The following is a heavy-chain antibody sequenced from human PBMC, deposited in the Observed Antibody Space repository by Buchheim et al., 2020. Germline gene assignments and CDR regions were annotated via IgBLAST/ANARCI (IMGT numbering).Heavy chain of an antibody. J-gene: IGHJ4*02. CDR2: ISGSGGST. CDR1: GFTFSSYA. V-gene: IGHV3-23*04. D-gene: IGHD3-3*01. CDR3: AKDDTYYDFWSGYSPEYWSG. Sequence: EVQLVESGGGLVQPGGSLRLSCAASGFTFSSYAMSWVRQAPGKGLEWVSAISGSGGSTYYADSVKGRFTISRDNSKNTLYLQMNSLRAEDTAVYYCAKDDTYYDFWSGYSPEYWSGWGQGTL.